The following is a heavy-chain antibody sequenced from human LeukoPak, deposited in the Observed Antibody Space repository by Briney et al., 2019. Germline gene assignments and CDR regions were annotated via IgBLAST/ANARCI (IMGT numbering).Heavy chain of an antibody. Sequence: GASVKVSCKASGYTLTSYGISWVRQAPGQGLEWMGWISAYNGNTNYAQKLQGRVTMTTDTSTSTAYMKLRSLRSDDTAVYYCARVAVAATPPKPFDYWGQGTLVTVSS. V-gene: IGHV1-18*01. J-gene: IGHJ4*02. CDR3: ARVAVAATPPKPFDY. CDR2: ISAYNGNT. D-gene: IGHD2-15*01. CDR1: GYTLTSYG.